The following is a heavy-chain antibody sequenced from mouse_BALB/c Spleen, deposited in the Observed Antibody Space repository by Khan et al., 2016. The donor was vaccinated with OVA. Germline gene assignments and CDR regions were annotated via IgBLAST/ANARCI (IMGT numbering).Heavy chain of an antibody. V-gene: IGHV1S135*01. Sequence: VQLKQSGPELVKPGASVKVSCKASGYSFTDYNMFWVKQSHGKSLEWIGYIDPYNGGASYNQKFKGKATLPVDKSSSTAFMHLNSLTAEDSAVFYCARTDYYGSSYYFDYWGQGTTLTVSS. CDR1: GYSFTDYN. D-gene: IGHD1-1*01. CDR2: IDPYNGGA. J-gene: IGHJ2*01. CDR3: ARTDYYGSSYYFDY.